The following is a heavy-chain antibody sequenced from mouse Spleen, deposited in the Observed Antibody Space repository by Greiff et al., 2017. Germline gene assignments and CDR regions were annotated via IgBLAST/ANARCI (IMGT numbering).Heavy chain of an antibody. J-gene: IGHJ3*01. Sequence: EVQLVESGGGLVKPGGSLKLSCAASGFTFSSYAMSWVRQTPEKRLEWVATISSGGSYTYYPDSVKGRFTISRDNAKNTLYLQMSSLRSEDTAMYYCARHYITTPAWFAYWGQGTLVTVSA. CDR2: ISSGGSYT. CDR3: ARHYITTPAWFAY. D-gene: IGHD1-1*01. V-gene: IGHV5-9-3*01. CDR1: GFTFSSYA.